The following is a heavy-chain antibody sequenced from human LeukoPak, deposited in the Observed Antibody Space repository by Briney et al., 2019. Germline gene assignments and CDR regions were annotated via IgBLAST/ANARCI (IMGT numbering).Heavy chain of an antibody. CDR3: ARGARRDGYNFDY. D-gene: IGHD5-24*01. Sequence: KPSETLSLICTVSGGSISTYYWTWLRQPPGKGLEWMGYIYYSGSTNYNPSLKSRLTISVDTSKNQFSLKLNSVIAADTAVYYCARGARRDGYNFDYWGQGTLVTVSS. CDR2: IYYSGST. CDR1: GGSISTYY. V-gene: IGHV4-59*01. J-gene: IGHJ4*02.